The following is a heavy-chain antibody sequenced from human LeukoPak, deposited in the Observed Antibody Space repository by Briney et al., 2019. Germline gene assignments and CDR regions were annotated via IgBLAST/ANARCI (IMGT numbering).Heavy chain of an antibody. CDR2: IRWNSGRI. V-gene: IGHV3-9*01. J-gene: IGHJ5*02. Sequence: GVSVTLSCAASRFTFDDYATHWVRHAQGKGLEWVSGIRWNSGRIGYEDSVKGRFTIFRDNAKNSLYLQMNSLRAEDTALYYCAKGRDKYQLLSKNWFDPWGQGTLVTVSS. CDR3: AKGRDKYQLLSKNWFDP. D-gene: IGHD2-2*01. CDR1: RFTFDDYA.